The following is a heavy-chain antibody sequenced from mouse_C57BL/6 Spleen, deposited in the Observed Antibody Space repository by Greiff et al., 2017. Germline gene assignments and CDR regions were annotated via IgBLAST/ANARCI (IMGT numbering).Heavy chain of an antibody. V-gene: IGHV1-15*01. J-gene: IGHJ3*01. CDR3: TSTPITTVEETWFAY. D-gene: IGHD1-1*01. Sequence: QVQLQQSGAELVRPGASVTLSCKASGYTFTDYEMHWVKQTPVHGLEWIGAIDPETGGTAYNQKFKGKAILTADKSSSTAYMELRSLTSEDSAVYYCTSTPITTVEETWFAYWGQGTLVTVSA. CDR1: GYTFTDYE. CDR2: IDPETGGT.